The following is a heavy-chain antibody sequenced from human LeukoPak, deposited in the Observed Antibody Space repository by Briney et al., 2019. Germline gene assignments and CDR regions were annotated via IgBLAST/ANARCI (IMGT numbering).Heavy chain of an antibody. V-gene: IGHV3-53*01. D-gene: IGHD3-22*01. Sequence: GGSLRLSCAASGFTVSSNYMSWVRQAPGKGLEWVPVIYSGGSAYHADSVKGRFTISRDNSKNTLYLQMNSLRAEDTAVYYCARDHGGDSTAYTDYWGQGTLVTVSS. CDR2: IYSGGSA. J-gene: IGHJ4*02. CDR1: GFTVSSNY. CDR3: ARDHGGDSTAYTDY.